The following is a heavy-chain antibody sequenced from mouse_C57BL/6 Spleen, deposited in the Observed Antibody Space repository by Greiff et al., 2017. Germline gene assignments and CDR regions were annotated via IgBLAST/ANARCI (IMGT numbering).Heavy chain of an antibody. CDR1: GYTFTSYW. CDR3: ARGITTVVEGDYYAMDY. CDR2: INPSNGGT. J-gene: IGHJ4*01. V-gene: IGHV1-53*01. Sequence: QVQLQQPGTELVKPGASVKLSCKASGYTFTSYWMHWVKQRPGQGLEWIGNINPSNGGTNYNEKFKSKATLTVDKSSSTAYMQLSSLTSEDSAVXYCARGITTVVEGDYYAMDYWGQGTSVTVSS. D-gene: IGHD1-1*01.